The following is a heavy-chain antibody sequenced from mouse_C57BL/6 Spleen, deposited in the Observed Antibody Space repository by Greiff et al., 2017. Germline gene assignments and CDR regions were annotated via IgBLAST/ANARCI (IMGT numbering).Heavy chain of an antibody. CDR3: ARENGYYHAMDY. CDR1: GYSITSGYY. Sequence: EVQVVESGPGLVKPSQSLSLTCSVTGYSITSGYYWNWIRQFPGNKLEWMGYISYDGSNNYNPSLKNRISITRDTSKNQFFLKLNSVTTEDTATYYCARENGYYHAMDYWGQGTSVTVSS. V-gene: IGHV3-6*01. J-gene: IGHJ4*01. CDR2: ISYDGSN. D-gene: IGHD2-2*01.